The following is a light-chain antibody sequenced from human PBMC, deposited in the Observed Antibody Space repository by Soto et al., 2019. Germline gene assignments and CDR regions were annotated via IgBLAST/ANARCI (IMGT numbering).Light chain of an antibody. V-gene: IGKV3-15*01. CDR1: QTVGTH. J-gene: IGKJ1*01. CDR2: GAS. Sequence: EIVMKQSPATLSVSPGERATLSCRASQTVGTHLAWYQQKPGQAPRLLISGASARATGLPARFSGSGSGTEFTLTISSLQSEDFAVYYCQQYHNWPQTFGQGTKVEIK. CDR3: QQYHNWPQT.